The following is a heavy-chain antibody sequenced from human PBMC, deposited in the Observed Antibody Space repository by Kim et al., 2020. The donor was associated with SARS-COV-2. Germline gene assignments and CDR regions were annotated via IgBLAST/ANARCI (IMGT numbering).Heavy chain of an antibody. J-gene: IGHJ4*01. CDR2: ISYDGSNK. CDR3: AKLVLLGYCSGGSCYRVRYFDY. V-gene: IGHV3-30*18. D-gene: IGHD2-15*01. CDR1: GFTFSSYG. Sequence: GGSLRLSCAASGFTFSSYGMHWVRQAPGKGLEWVAVISYDGSNKYYADSVKGRFTISRDNSKNTLYLQMNSLRAEDTAVYYCAKLVLLGYCSGGSCYRVRYFDYWGHGALVTVSS.